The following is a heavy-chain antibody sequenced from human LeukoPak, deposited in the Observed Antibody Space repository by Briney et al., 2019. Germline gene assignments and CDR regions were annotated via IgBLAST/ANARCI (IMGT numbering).Heavy chain of an antibody. Sequence: SGTLSLTCTVSGGSISRYYWSWIRRPPGKGLEWIGYIDDSGNTNYNPSLKSQVSISVDRSKNQFSLKLSFVTAADTAVYYCARSDYHGSGSHTVFDAFDIWGQGTRVTVSS. CDR1: GGSISRYY. V-gene: IGHV4-59*01. CDR2: IDDSGNT. J-gene: IGHJ3*02. CDR3: ARSDYHGSGSHTVFDAFDI. D-gene: IGHD3-10*01.